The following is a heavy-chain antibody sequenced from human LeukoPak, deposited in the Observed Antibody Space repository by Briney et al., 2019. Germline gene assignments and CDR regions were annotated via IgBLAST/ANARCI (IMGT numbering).Heavy chain of an antibody. CDR1: GVTFSSYG. CDR2: IWYDGSNR. V-gene: IGHV3-33*01. CDR3: ARDSRAALDYYYGMDV. Sequence: PGGSLRLSCAASGVTFSSYGMHWVRQGPGKGREWVAVIWYDGSNRYYADSVKGRFTISRDNSKNTLYLQMNSLRAEDTAVYYCARDSRAALDYYYGMDVWGQGTTVTVSS. J-gene: IGHJ6*02. D-gene: IGHD2-15*01.